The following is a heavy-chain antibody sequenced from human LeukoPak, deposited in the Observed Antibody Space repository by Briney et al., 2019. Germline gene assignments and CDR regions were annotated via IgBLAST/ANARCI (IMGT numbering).Heavy chain of an antibody. J-gene: IGHJ6*02. CDR1: GGTFSSYA. CDR3: ARGRGDCSSGVCYTAYFYYGMDV. Sequence: ASVKVSCKASGGTFSSYAISWVRQAPGQGLEWMGGIIPIFGTANYAQKFQGRVTITADESTSTAHMELSSLRSEDTAVYYCARGRGDCSSGVCYTAYFYYGMDVWGQGTTVTVSS. V-gene: IGHV1-69*13. D-gene: IGHD2-8*01. CDR2: IIPIFGTA.